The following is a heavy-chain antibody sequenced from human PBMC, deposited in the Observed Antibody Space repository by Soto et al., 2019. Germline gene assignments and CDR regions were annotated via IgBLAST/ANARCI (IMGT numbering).Heavy chain of an antibody. CDR3: ARDRAIISAPTKEYVFEI. D-gene: IGHD5-12*01. J-gene: IGHJ3*02. CDR2: IYHSGTA. V-gene: IGHV4-59*01. CDR1: GGSMNYYY. Sequence: QVQLRESGPGLVKPSETLSLTCTVSGGSMNYYYWSWIRQPPGKGLEWIGYIYHSGTAEYNPSLKSRGTLSVHTSKSQFSLMMSSVTTADTAVYYCARDRAIISAPTKEYVFEIWGQGTTVTVSS.